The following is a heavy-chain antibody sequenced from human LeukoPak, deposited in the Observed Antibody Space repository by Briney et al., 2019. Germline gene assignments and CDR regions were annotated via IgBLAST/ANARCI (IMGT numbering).Heavy chain of an antibody. CDR2: IYYSGST. J-gene: IGHJ4*02. CDR1: GDSISTYY. Sequence: SETLSLTCTVSGDSISTYYWSWIRQPPGKGLEWIGYIYYSGSTSYNPSLKSRVAFSVDTSKNQFSLKMTSLTTADTAVYYCARERYSYGRPPFDYWGQGTLVTVSS. CDR3: ARERYSYGRPPFDY. D-gene: IGHD5-18*01. V-gene: IGHV4-59*01.